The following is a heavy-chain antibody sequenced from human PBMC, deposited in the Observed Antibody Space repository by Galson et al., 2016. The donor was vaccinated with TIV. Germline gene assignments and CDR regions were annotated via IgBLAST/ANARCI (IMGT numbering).Heavy chain of an antibody. CDR2: IYPGDSDT. Sequence: QSGAEVKKPGESLKISCKGSGYSFTGSWIDWVRQVPGKGLEWMGVIYPGDSDTKYSPAFHGHVTISVDTSISTAFLEWSSLKASDTAIYYCARRGREETNEGGLDVWGQRTTVTVSS. V-gene: IGHV5-51*01. CDR1: GYSFTGSW. CDR3: ARRGREETNEGGLDV. D-gene: IGHD1-1*01. J-gene: IGHJ6*02.